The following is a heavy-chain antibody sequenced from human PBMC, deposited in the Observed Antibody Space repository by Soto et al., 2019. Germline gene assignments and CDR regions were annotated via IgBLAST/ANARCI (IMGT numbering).Heavy chain of an antibody. CDR3: ARKATANKMKWYFDL. CDR1: GGSFSGYY. CDR2: INHSGST. D-gene: IGHD6-13*01. V-gene: IGHV4-34*01. J-gene: IGHJ2*01. Sequence: SETLSLTCAVYGGSFSGYYWTWIRQPPGTGLEWIGEINHSGSTNYNPSLKSRVTISVDTSKNQFSLKLNSVTAADTAVYYCARKATANKMKWYFDLWGRGTLVTVSS.